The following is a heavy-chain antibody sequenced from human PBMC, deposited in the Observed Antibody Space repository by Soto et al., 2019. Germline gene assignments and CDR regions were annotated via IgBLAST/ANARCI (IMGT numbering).Heavy chain of an antibody. CDR2: MNPNSGNT. J-gene: IGHJ5*02. Sequence: GASVKVSCKASGYTFTSYDINWVRQATGQGLEWMRWMNPNSGNTGYAQKFQGRVTMTRNTSISTAYMELSSLRSEDTAVYYCARVEYCSSTSCYAFWFDPWGQGTLVTVSS. D-gene: IGHD2-2*01. V-gene: IGHV1-8*01. CDR1: GYTFTSYD. CDR3: ARVEYCSSTSCYAFWFDP.